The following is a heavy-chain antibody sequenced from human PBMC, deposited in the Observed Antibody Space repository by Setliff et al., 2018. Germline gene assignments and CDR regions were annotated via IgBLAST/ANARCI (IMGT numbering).Heavy chain of an antibody. CDR1: GYSFSTYA. CDR3: ARDREYCSRTSCYIDY. Sequence: ASVKVSCKASGYSFSTYAMHWVRQAPGQRLEWMGWINGGNGNTKYSQKFQGRITITRGTSASTAYMEMSSLRSEDTAVYYCARDREYCSRTSCYIDYWGQGALGTAPQ. V-gene: IGHV1-3*01. CDR2: INGGNGNT. J-gene: IGHJ4*02. D-gene: IGHD2-2*02.